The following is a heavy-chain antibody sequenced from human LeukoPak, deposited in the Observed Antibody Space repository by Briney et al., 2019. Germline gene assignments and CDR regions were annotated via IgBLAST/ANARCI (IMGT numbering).Heavy chain of an antibody. CDR1: GCSISSGSYY. V-gene: IGHV4-61*02. Sequence: NSSETLSLTCTVSGCSISSGSYYWSWIRQPAGKGLEWIGRIYTSGSTNYNPSLKSRVTISVDTSKNQFPLKLSSVTAADTAVYYCSRSDHYYYYGMDVWGQGTTVTVSS. CDR3: SRSDHYYYYGMDV. J-gene: IGHJ6*02. D-gene: IGHD6-19*01. CDR2: IYTSGST.